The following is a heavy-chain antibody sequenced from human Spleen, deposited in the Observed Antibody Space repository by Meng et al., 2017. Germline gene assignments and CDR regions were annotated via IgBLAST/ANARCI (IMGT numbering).Heavy chain of an antibody. CDR3: VKHSSDWSLDS. CDR1: GYTYTDYQ. V-gene: IGHV1-18*01. Sequence: QVQLVQSGAEGKKPGASVKVSCKASGYTYTDYQTDWVRQAPGQGLEWMGWIHPSGHPTYAQKFQGRVTMTIDTSTTTASMELRSLRSDDSALYYCVKHSSDWSLDSWGQGTLVTVSS. CDR2: IHPSGHP. J-gene: IGHJ4*02. D-gene: IGHD6-19*01.